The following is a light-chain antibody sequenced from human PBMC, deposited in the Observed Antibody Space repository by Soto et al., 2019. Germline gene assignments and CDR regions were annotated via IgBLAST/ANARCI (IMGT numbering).Light chain of an antibody. V-gene: IGLV1-40*01. J-gene: IGLJ1*01. CDR2: GNI. Sequence: QSVLTQPPSVSGAPGQRVSISCTGSSSNIGAGYDVHWYQQLPGTAPKLLIFGNINRPSGVPDRFSGSKSGTSASLAITGLQAEDEADYYCQSYDNGLSGSVFGTGTKLTVL. CDR3: QSYDNGLSGSV. CDR1: SSNIGAGYD.